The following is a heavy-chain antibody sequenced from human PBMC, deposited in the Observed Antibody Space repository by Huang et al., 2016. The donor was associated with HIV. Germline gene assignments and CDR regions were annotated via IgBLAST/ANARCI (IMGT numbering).Heavy chain of an antibody. J-gene: IGHJ4*02. Sequence: QVQLHQWGAGLLKPSETLSLTCAVYGGSFSGYYWSWIRQPPGKGLEWIGEITHSGSTNYNPSLKSRVTISEETSKNQFSLKLSSVTAADTAVYYCASAPHYGSGSYYYWGQGTLVTVSS. V-gene: IGHV4-34*01. D-gene: IGHD3-10*01. CDR3: ASAPHYGSGSYYY. CDR2: ITHSGST. CDR1: GGSFSGYY.